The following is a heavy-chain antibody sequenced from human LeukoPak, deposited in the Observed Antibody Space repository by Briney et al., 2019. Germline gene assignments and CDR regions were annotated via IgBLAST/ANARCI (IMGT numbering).Heavy chain of an antibody. V-gene: IGHV3-23*01. CDR1: GFTFSSYA. Sequence: GGSLRLSCAASGFTFSSYAMSWVRQAPGKGLEWVSAISGSGGSTYYADSVKGRFTISRDNSKNTLYLQMNSLRAEDTAVYYCAKDLDIVVVPAAISWFDPWGQGTLVTVSS. CDR2: ISGSGGST. CDR3: AKDLDIVVVPAAISWFDP. J-gene: IGHJ5*02. D-gene: IGHD2-2*03.